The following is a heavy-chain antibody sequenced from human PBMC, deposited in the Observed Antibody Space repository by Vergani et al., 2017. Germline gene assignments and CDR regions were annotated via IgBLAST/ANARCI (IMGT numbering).Heavy chain of an antibody. CDR3: ARDGGEYDKDALDV. J-gene: IGHJ3*01. D-gene: IGHD2-21*01. V-gene: IGHV4-61*02. CDR1: GGSFRTGGQS. Sequence: QVQLHESGPGLGKPSQTLSLTCTVSGGSFRTGGQSWTWLRQSAGKGLEWIGRIYTSGATNYNPYLRSRAIMSVDAAKKQLSLKLSPVTAADTAVYYCARDGGEYDKDALDVWGQGTKVTVTS. CDR2: IYTSGAT.